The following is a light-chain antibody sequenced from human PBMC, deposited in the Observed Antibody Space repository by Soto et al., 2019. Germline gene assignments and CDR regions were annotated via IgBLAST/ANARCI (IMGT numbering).Light chain of an antibody. CDR3: QKYNGVPLT. Sequence: DIQVTQFPSSLSASVGDRITITCRASQAIGNYLAWYQQKPGKVPKLLIYAASTLQSGVPSRFSGSRSGTDFTLHVSSLQPEDVATYYCQKYNGVPLTFGPGTKVEIK. CDR2: AAS. V-gene: IGKV1-27*01. J-gene: IGKJ3*01. CDR1: QAIGNY.